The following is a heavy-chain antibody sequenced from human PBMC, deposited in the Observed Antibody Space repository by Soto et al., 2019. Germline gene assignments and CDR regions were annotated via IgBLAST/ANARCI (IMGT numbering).Heavy chain of an antibody. J-gene: IGHJ6*02. CDR1: GYTFTSYA. V-gene: IGHV1-3*01. CDR3: ARERGIAVAGAYYYYGMDV. CDR2: INAGNGNT. D-gene: IGHD6-19*01. Sequence: ASVKVSCKASGYTFTSYAMHWVRQAPGQRLEWMGWINAGNGNTKYSQKFQGRVTITRDTSASTAYMELSSLRSEDTAVYYCARERGIAVAGAYYYYGMDVWGQGTTVTVS.